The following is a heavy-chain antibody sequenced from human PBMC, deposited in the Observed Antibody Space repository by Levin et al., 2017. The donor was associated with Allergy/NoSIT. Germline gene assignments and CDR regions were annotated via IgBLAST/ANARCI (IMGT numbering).Heavy chain of an antibody. Sequence: PGESLKISCAASGFTFSDYYMSWIRPAPGKGLEWVSYISSSSSYTNYADSVKGRFTISRDNAKNSLYLQMNSLRAEDTAVYYCARVEGLEQQLAPFTYYFDYWGQGTLVTVSS. D-gene: IGHD6-13*01. CDR1: GFTFSDYY. V-gene: IGHV3-11*05. J-gene: IGHJ4*02. CDR2: ISSSSSYT. CDR3: ARVEGLEQQLAPFTYYFDY.